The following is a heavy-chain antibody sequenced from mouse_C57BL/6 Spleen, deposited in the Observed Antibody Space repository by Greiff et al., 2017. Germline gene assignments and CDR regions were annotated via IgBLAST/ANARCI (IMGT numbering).Heavy chain of an antibody. Sequence: EVLLVASGGGLVQPKGSLKLSCAASGFSFNTYAMNWVRPAPGKGLEWVARIRSKSNNYATSYADSVKDRFTISRDDSENMLYLQMNNLKTEDTAVYYCVRHVMDDGGQGTSVTVSS. CDR3: VRHVMDD. CDR2: IRSKSNNYAT. CDR1: GFSFNTYA. V-gene: IGHV10-1*01. J-gene: IGHJ4*01.